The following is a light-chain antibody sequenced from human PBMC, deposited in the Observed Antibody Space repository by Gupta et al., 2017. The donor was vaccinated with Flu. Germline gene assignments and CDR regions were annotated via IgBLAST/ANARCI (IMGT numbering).Light chain of an antibody. J-gene: IGKJ4*01. Sequence: EIVLTQSPGTLSLSPGDRATLSCRASQTVTDGYLAWYQQTPGQAPRLLIFGVSNRATGIPARFSGSGSGTDFTLTINRLEPEDFAVYYCQQHGGSHPSTFGGGTRVEFK. CDR1: QTVTDGY. V-gene: IGKV3-20*01. CDR2: GVS. CDR3: QQHGGSHPST.